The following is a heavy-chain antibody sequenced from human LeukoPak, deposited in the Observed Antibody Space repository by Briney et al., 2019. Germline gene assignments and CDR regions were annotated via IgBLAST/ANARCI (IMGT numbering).Heavy chain of an antibody. CDR1: GFTFSSYA. V-gene: IGHV3-23*01. CDR2: ISGSGGST. J-gene: IGHJ4*02. Sequence: PGGSLRLSCAASGFTFSSYAMSWVRQAPGKGLEWVSAISGSGGSTYYADSVKGRFTISRDNSKNTLYPQMNSLRAEDAAVYYCAIQWELQSGFDYWGQGTLVTVSS. CDR3: AIQWELQSGFDY. D-gene: IGHD1-26*01.